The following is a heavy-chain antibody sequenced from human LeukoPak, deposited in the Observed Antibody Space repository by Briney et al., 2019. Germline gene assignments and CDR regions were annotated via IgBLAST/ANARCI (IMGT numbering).Heavy chain of an antibody. V-gene: IGHV4-59*01. J-gene: IGHJ6*03. Sequence: SETLSLTCTVSGGSISSYYWGWIRQPPGKGLEWIGYIYYSGSTNYNPSLKSRVTISVDTSKNQFSLKLSSVTAADTVVYYCARAAYYDISIHYYYYYMDVWGKGTTVTVSS. CDR1: GGSISSYY. CDR3: ARAAYYDISIHYYYYYMDV. CDR2: IYYSGST. D-gene: IGHD3-9*01.